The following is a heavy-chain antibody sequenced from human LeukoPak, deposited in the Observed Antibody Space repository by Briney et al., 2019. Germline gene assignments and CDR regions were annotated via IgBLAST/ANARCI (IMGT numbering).Heavy chain of an antibody. CDR1: GYTFTGYY. CDR3: ARTMIVPLPGDAFDI. V-gene: IGHV1-2*06. Sequence: VASVKVSCKASGYTFTGYYMHWVRQAPGQGLEWMGRINPNSGGTNYAQKFQGRDTMTRDTSISTAYMELSRLRSDDTAVYYCARTMIVPLPGDAFDIWGQGTMVTVSS. CDR2: INPNSGGT. J-gene: IGHJ3*02. D-gene: IGHD3-22*01.